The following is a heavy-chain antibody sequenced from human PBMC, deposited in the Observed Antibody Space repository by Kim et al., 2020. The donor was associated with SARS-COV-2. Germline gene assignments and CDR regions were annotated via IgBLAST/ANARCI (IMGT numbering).Heavy chain of an antibody. CDR2: ISSSSSTI. CDR3: ARDVGGYSYGSAEY. V-gene: IGHV3-48*04. CDR1: GFTFSSYS. Sequence: GGSLRLSCAASGFTFSSYSMNWVRQAPGKGLEWVSYISSSSSTIYYADSVKGRFTISRDNAKNSLYLQMNSLRAEDTAVYYCARDVGGYSYGSAEYWGQGTLVTVSS. J-gene: IGHJ4*02. D-gene: IGHD5-18*01.